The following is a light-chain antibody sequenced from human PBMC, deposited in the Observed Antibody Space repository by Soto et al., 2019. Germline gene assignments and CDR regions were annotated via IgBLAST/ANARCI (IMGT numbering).Light chain of an antibody. CDR2: EVS. CDR1: SSDVGGYNY. Sequence: QSALTQPASVSGSPGQSITISCTGTSSDVGGYNYVSWYQQHPGKAPKHMIYEVSNRPSGVSNRFSGSKSGNTPSLTISGLQAEYESDYYSPSYTSSSTHVFATGTKVTVL. CDR3: PSYTSSSTHV. J-gene: IGLJ1*01. V-gene: IGLV2-14*01.